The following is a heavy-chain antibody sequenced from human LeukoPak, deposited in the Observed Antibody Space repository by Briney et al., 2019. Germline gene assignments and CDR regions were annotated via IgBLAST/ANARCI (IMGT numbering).Heavy chain of an antibody. Sequence: GGSLRLSCAASGFTFSSYSMNWVRQAPGKGLEWVSYISSSSTIYYADSVKGRFTISRDNAKNSLYLQMNSLRAEDTAVYYCARNPWELDIKKYYFDYWGQGTTVTVSS. J-gene: IGHJ4*03. D-gene: IGHD1-26*01. CDR2: ISSSSTI. V-gene: IGHV3-48*01. CDR1: GFTFSSYS. CDR3: ARNPWELDIKKYYFDY.